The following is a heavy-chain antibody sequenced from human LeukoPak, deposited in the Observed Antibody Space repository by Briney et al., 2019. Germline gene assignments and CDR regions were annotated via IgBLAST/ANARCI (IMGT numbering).Heavy chain of an antibody. CDR2: ISYDGSNK. J-gene: IGHJ6*02. CDR1: GFTFSSYG. Sequence: GRSLRLSCAASGFTFSSYGMHWVRQAPGKGLEWVAVISYDGSNKYYADSVKGRFTISRDNSKNTLYLQMNSLRAEDTAVYYCAKDLYSSSWYDPYYYYGMDVWGQGTTVTVSS. D-gene: IGHD6-13*01. CDR3: AKDLYSSSWYDPYYYYGMDV. V-gene: IGHV3-30*18.